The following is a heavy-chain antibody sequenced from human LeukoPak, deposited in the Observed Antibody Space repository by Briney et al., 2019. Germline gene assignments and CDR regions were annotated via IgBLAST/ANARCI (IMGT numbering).Heavy chain of an antibody. Sequence: SETLSLTCAVCGGSFSGYYWSWIRQPPGKGLEWIGEINHSGSTNYNPSLKSRVTISVDTSKNQFSLKLSSVTAADTAVYYCSRMVRGVFDYWGQGTLVTVSS. J-gene: IGHJ4*02. CDR2: INHSGST. D-gene: IGHD3-10*01. CDR1: GGSFSGYY. CDR3: SRMVRGVFDY. V-gene: IGHV4-34*01.